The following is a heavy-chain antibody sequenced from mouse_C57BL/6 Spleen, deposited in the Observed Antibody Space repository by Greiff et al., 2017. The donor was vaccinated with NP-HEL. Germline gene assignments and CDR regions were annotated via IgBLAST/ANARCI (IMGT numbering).Heavy chain of an antibody. J-gene: IGHJ3*01. V-gene: IGHV3-6*01. CDR3: ARERGSFAY. CDR2: ISYDGSN. CDR1: GYSITSGYY. Sequence: EVKLVESGPGLVKPSQSLSLTCSVTGYSITSGYYWNWIRQVPGNKLEWMGYISYDGSNNYNPSLKNRISITRDTSKNQFFLKLNSVTTEDTATYYCARERGSFAYWGQGTLVTVSA.